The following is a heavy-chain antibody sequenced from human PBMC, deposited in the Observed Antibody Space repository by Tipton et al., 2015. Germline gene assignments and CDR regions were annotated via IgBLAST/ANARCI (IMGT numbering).Heavy chain of an antibody. J-gene: IGHJ4*02. V-gene: IGHV5-51*01. D-gene: IGHD1-26*01. CDR2: SYPCDSET. Sequence: QLVQSGAEGKKPGESLKISCKGSGYIFTSFWIGWERQMPGKGLAWMGTSYPCDSETRYNPSFQGQVTISADTSITTAYLPWRSLKASDTAMYYCVRRARRVGSHSYPYYFDYWGQGTLVPVSS. CDR1: GYIFTSFW. CDR3: VRRARRVGSHSYPYYFDY.